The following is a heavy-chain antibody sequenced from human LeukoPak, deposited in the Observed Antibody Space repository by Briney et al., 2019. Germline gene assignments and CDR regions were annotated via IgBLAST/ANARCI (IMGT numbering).Heavy chain of an antibody. J-gene: IGHJ4*02. D-gene: IGHD5-12*01. CDR2: IRWGTA. CDR1: GGSLSDHF. CDR3: ARGTERTRISGYYSFDY. V-gene: IGHV4-4*07. Sequence: SETLSLTCTVSGGSLSDHFWTWIRLPAGKGLEWIGRIRWGTAYYNPSLESRVIISLDTSNNQFSLKVTSVTAADTAVYYCARGTERTRISGYYSFDYWGRGILVTVSS.